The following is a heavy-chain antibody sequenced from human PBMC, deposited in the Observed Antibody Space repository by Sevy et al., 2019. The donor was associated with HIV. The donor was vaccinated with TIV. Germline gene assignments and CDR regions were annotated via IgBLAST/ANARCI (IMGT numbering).Heavy chain of an antibody. CDR2: IYSDETT. Sequence: GGSLRLSCAASGFSVNSNYMTWVRQAPGKGLEGVSVIYSDETTYHADSVKDRFTISRDNSKNMLYLQMSSLRAEDTAIYYCARGKSGYDYALNYWGQGTLVTVS. J-gene: IGHJ4*02. CDR1: GFSVNSNY. D-gene: IGHD5-12*01. V-gene: IGHV3-66*01. CDR3: ARGKSGYDYALNY.